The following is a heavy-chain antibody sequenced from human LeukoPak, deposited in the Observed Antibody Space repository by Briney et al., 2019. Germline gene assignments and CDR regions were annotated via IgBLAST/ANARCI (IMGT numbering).Heavy chain of an antibody. CDR2: INHSGST. D-gene: IGHD3-10*01. Sequence: SETLSLTYAVYGGSFSGYYWSWIRQPPGKGLEWIGEINHSGSTNYNPSLKSRVTISVDTSKNQFSLTLSSVTAADTAVYYCARAHTIRYYYGSGTDYFDYWGQGTLVTVSS. V-gene: IGHV4-34*01. CDR1: GGSFSGYY. J-gene: IGHJ4*02. CDR3: ARAHTIRYYYGSGTDYFDY.